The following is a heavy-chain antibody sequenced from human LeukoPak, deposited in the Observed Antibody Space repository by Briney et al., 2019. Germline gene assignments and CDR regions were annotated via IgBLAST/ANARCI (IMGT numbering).Heavy chain of an antibody. V-gene: IGHV4-34*01. D-gene: IGHD3-10*01. Sequence: SETLSLTCAVYGGSFSGYYWSWIRQPPGKGLEWIGEINHSGSTNYNPSLKSRVTISVDTSKNHFSLKLSSVTAADTAVYYCASSIIRGGYYYYMDVWGKGTTVTVAS. J-gene: IGHJ6*03. CDR3: ASSIIRGGYYYYMDV. CDR2: INHSGST. CDR1: GGSFSGYY.